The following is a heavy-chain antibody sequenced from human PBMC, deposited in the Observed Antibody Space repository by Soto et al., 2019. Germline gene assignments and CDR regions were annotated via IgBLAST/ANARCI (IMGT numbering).Heavy chain of an antibody. CDR3: AADATAWQQMVPSDH. V-gene: IGHV1-58*01. CDR2: IAVGSGYT. D-gene: IGHD2-8*01. CDR1: GFTFTSSA. Sequence: QMQLEQSGPEVKKPGTSVKVSCKASGFTFTSSAFQWVRQARGQRLEWIGWIAVGSGYTNYAQRFQDRVTLTRDMSTATTYMELSRLTSEDTAIYYCAADATAWQQMVPSDHWGQGTLVTVSS. J-gene: IGHJ4*02.